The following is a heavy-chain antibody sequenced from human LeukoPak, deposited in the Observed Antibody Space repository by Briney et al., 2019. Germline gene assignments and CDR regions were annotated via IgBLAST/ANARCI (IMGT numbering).Heavy chain of an antibody. CDR2: INPNSGGT. V-gene: IGHV1-2*02. CDR3: ARALSGSYTSRYDDAFDI. Sequence: ASVKVSCKASGYTFTDYYIHWVRQAPGQGLEWMGWINPNSGGTNYAQKFQGRVTMTRDTSISTAYMELSRLRSDDTAVYYCARALSGSYTSRYDDAFDIWGQGTMVTVSS. CDR1: GYTFTDYY. D-gene: IGHD1-26*01. J-gene: IGHJ3*02.